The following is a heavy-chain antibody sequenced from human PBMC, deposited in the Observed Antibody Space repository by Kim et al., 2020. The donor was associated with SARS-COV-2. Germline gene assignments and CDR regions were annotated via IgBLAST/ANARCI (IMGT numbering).Heavy chain of an antibody. V-gene: IGHV3-74*01. Sequence: GGSLRLSCAASGFTFSSHCMHWVRQAPGKGLVWVSRINSDGTTTNYADSVKGRFTISRDNSKNTLYLQMNSLTAEDTAVYYCARRQCTRGCSYFDYLGEG. CDR1: GFTFSSHC. J-gene: IGHJ4*02. D-gene: IGHD2-8*02. CDR3: ARRQCTRGCSYFDY. CDR2: INSDGTTT.